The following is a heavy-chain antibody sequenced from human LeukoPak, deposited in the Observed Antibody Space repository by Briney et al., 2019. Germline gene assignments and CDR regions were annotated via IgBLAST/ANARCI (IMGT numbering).Heavy chain of an antibody. V-gene: IGHV1-24*01. D-gene: IGHD6-13*01. J-gene: IGHJ4*02. CDR3: ARGLAAAGTEMDDY. Sequence: GASVKVSCRVSGYSLTELSMSWVRQAPGKGLEWMGGFLPEDGKTIYAQKFQGRVSMTEDTSIDTAYLELSDLRSEDTAVYYCARGLAAAGTEMDDYWGQGTLVTVSS. CDR1: GYSLTELS. CDR2: FLPEDGKT.